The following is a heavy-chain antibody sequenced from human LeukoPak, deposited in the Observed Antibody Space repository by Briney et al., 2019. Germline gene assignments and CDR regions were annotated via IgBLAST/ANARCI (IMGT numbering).Heavy chain of an antibody. CDR3: ARGGGKAAFDI. V-gene: IGHV4-34*01. CDR1: GGSFSGYY. J-gene: IGHJ3*02. Sequence: SETLSLTCAVYGGSFSGYYWSWIRQPSWKRLEWIGEINHSGSTNYNPSLKSRVTISVDTSKNQFSLKLSSVTAADTAVYYCARGGGKAAFDIWGQGTMVTVSS. CDR2: INHSGST. D-gene: IGHD4-23*01.